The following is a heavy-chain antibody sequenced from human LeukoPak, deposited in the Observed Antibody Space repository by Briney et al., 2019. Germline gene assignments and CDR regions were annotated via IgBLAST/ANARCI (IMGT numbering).Heavy chain of an antibody. J-gene: IGHJ4*02. CDR3: ARGSWSSGSDGDY. V-gene: IGHV1-8*01. D-gene: IGHD1-26*01. Sequence: ASVKVSCKASGYTFTSYDINWVRQATGQGLEWMGWMNPNSGNTGYAQKFQGRVTMTRNTSISTAYMELSSLGSEDTAVYYCARGSWSSGSDGDYWGQGTLVTVSS. CDR2: MNPNSGNT. CDR1: GYTFTSYD.